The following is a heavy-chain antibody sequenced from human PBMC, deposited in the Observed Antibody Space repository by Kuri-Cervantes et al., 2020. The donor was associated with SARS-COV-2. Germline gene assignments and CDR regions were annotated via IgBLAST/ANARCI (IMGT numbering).Heavy chain of an antibody. J-gene: IGHJ4*02. CDR3: TTLWSA. V-gene: IGHV3-15*01. CDR2: IKSKTDGGTT. Sequence: GESLKISCAASGFTFSGYSMSWVRQAPGKGLEWVGRIKSKTDGGTTDYAAPVKGRFTISRDDSKNTLYLQMNSLKTEDTAVYYCTTLWSAWGQGTLVTVSS. D-gene: IGHD3-3*01. CDR1: GFTFSGYS.